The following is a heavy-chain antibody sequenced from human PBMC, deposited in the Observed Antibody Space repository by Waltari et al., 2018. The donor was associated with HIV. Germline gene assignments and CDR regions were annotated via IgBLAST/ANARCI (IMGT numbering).Heavy chain of an antibody. CDR1: GYTSDDYA. CDR3: AKDRGPFIAVAGT. D-gene: IGHD6-19*01. CDR2: ISWNSGSI. Sequence: EVQLVESGGGLVQPCSSLRLSCAASGYTSDDYAMHWVRQPTGKGLEWVSGISWNSGSIDYADSVKGRFTISRDNTKNSLYLQMNSVRAEDTALYYCAKDRGPFIAVAGTWGQGTLVTVSS. V-gene: IGHV3-9*02. J-gene: IGHJ5*02.